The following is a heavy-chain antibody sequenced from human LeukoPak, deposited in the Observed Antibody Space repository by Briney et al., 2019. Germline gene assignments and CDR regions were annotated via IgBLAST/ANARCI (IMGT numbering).Heavy chain of an antibody. V-gene: IGHV4-31*03. CDR3: ARGPDCSGGSCYFLDLYFQH. J-gene: IGHJ1*01. CDR1: GGSISSGGYY. Sequence: PSQTLSLTCTVSGGSISSGGYYWSWIRQHPGKGLEWIGYIYYSGSPYYNPSLKSRVTISVDTSKNQFSLKLSSVTAADTAVYYCARGPDCSGGSCYFLDLYFQHWGQGTLVTVSS. CDR2: IYYSGSP. D-gene: IGHD2-15*01.